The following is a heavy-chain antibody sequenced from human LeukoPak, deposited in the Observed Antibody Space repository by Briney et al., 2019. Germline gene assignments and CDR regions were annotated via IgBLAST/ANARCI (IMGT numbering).Heavy chain of an antibody. V-gene: IGHV4-4*02. D-gene: IGHD3-3*01. CDR3: AMGPLHYDFWSGYWYYFDY. J-gene: IGHJ4*02. CDR1: GGSISSNNW. Sequence: PSGTLSLTCAVSGGSISSNNWWSWVRQPPGKGLEWIGEIWHSGSTNYNPFLKSRVTMSVDKSKNHFSLKLSSVTAADTAVYYCAMGPLHYDFWSGYWYYFDYWGQGTLVTVSS. CDR2: IWHSGST.